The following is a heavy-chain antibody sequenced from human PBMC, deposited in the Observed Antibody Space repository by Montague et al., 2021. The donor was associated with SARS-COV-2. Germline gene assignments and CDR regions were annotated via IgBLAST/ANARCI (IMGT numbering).Heavy chain of an antibody. J-gene: IGHJ6*03. Sequence: SETLSLTCAVSGGSFSGYYWSWIRQPPGKGLEWIGEINHSGSTNYNPSLKSRVTISVDTSKNQFSLELSSVTAADTAVYYCARARQDLVVPALGIGAYYYYYYMDVWGKGTTVTVSS. D-gene: IGHD2-2*01. CDR1: GGSFSGYY. CDR2: INHSGST. V-gene: IGHV4-34*01. CDR3: ARARQDLVVPALGIGAYYYYYYMDV.